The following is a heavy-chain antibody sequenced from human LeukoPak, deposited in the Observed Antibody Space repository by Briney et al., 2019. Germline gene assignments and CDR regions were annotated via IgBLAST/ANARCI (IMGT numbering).Heavy chain of an antibody. V-gene: IGHV3-23*01. CDR3: AKGSGSSCYSPCDY. J-gene: IGHJ4*02. D-gene: IGHD2-15*01. CDR1: GLTFRNYA. CDR2: ICANDGNT. Sequence: GGSLRLSCAASGLTFRNYAMSWVRQAPGKGLEWVSVICANDGNTYYADAVKGRFTISRDNSKDTLYLQMDSLRAEDTAVYYCAKGSGSSCYSPCDYWGQGILVTVSS.